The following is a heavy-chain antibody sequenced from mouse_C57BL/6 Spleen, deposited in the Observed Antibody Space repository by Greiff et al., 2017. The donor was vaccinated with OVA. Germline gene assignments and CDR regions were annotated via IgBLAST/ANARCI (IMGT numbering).Heavy chain of an antibody. CDR1: GYTFTDYY. J-gene: IGHJ2*01. Sequence: VQLKQSGPVLVKPGASVTMSCKASGYTFTDYYMNWVKQSHGKSLEWIGVINPYNGGTSYNQKFKGKATLTVDKSSSTAYMELNSLTSEDSAVYYCARLDDGYQSHYFDYWGQGTTLTVSS. D-gene: IGHD2-3*01. CDR3: ARLDDGYQSHYFDY. CDR2: INPYNGGT. V-gene: IGHV1-19*01.